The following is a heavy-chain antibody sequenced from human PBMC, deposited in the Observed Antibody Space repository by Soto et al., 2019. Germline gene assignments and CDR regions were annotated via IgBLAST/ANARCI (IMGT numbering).Heavy chain of an antibody. V-gene: IGHV1-69*13. CDR1: GGTFSSYA. Sequence: SVKVSCKASGGTFSSYAISWVRQAPGQGLEWMGGIIPIFGTANYAQKFQGRVTITADESTSTAYMELSSLRSEDTAVYYCARGPREKSSFLDRLYAAFHIWGQGTMVTVSS. CDR3: ARGPREKSSFLDRLYAAFHI. CDR2: IIPIFGTA. D-gene: IGHD3-3*02. J-gene: IGHJ3*02.